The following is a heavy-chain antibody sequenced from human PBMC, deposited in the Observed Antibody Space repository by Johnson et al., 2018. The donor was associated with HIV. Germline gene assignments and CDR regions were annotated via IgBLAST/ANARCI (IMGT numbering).Heavy chain of an antibody. Sequence: EVQLVESGGGLVQPGGSLRLSCAASGFTVSSNYMSWVRQGPGKGLEWVSVMYSGGSTYYADSVRGRFTVSRDNSKNTLSLQMNRLTTEDTAIYYCVRGSLTYDSFADWGQGTMVLVSS. J-gene: IGHJ3*01. CDR2: MYSGGST. CDR1: GFTVSSNY. V-gene: IGHV3-66*02. CDR3: VRGSLTYDSFAD. D-gene: IGHD2-8*01.